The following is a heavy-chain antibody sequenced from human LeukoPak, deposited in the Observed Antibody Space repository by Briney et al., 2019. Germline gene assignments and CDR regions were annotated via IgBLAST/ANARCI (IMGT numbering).Heavy chain of an antibody. V-gene: IGHV3-23*01. J-gene: IGHJ3*02. Sequence: GGSLRLSCAASGFTFSTYTMAWVRQAPGGGLEWVSGISDNGGRTYYADSVKGRSAISRDDSKSTLYLQMNSLRGEDTAVYYCVQEGPRGLAFDIWGQGTKVTVSS. CDR3: VQEGPRGLAFDI. CDR2: ISDNGGRT. CDR1: GFTFSTYT.